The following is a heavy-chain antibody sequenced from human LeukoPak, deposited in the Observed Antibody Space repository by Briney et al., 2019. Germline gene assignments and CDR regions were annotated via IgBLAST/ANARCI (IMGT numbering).Heavy chain of an antibody. Sequence: PGGSLRLSCAASGFTFGSYSMNWVRQAPGKGLEWVSSISSSSSYIYYTDSVKGRFTISRDNAKNSLYLQMNSLRAEDTAVYYCANGGVTSLDYWGQGTLVTVSS. V-gene: IGHV3-21*01. J-gene: IGHJ4*02. CDR1: GFTFGSYS. CDR2: ISSSSSYI. CDR3: ANGGVTSLDY. D-gene: IGHD3-16*01.